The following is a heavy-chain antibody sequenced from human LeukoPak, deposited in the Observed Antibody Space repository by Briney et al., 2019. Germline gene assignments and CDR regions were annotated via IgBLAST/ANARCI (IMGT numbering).Heavy chain of an antibody. CDR3: AKRVGPNSGPFDS. V-gene: IGHV3-23*01. CDR2: ISGGGDKT. CDR1: GFTFTRCA. J-gene: IGHJ4*02. D-gene: IGHD4/OR15-4a*01. Sequence: GGSLKPSVPASGFTFTRCAVNWVGQAPGGGLDWVSSISGGGDKTYYADSVQGRFTISRDDSRNTLYLQMNSLRAEDTAVYYCAKRVGPNSGPFDSWGQGTLVTVSS.